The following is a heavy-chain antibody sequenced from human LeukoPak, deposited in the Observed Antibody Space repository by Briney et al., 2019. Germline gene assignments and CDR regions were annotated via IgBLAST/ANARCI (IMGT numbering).Heavy chain of an antibody. CDR2: IYYSGST. CDR1: GGSISSYY. CDR3: ARSLIQFGRLWYFDL. V-gene: IGHV4-59*01. J-gene: IGHJ2*01. D-gene: IGHD3-10*01. Sequence: SGTLSLTCTVSGGSISSYYWSWIRQPPGKGLEWIGYIYYSGSTNYNPSLKSRVTISVDTSKNQFSLKLSSVTAADTAMYYCARSLIQFGRLWYFDLWGRGTLVTVSS.